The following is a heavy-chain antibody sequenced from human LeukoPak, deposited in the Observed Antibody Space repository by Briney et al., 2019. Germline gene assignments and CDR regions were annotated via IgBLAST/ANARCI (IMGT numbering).Heavy chain of an antibody. CDR3: AREPRVTTKVWFDP. Sequence: SETLSLTCTVSGASVSNGEYYWGWIRQPPGKGLEWIGCFNYRRSTNYNPSLKSRVTISKGTSKNQFSLSLTSVTAADTAIYYCAREPRVTTKVWFDPWGQGTLVTVSS. CDR2: FNYRRST. V-gene: IGHV4-61*08. CDR1: GASVSNGEYY. D-gene: IGHD4-17*01. J-gene: IGHJ5*02.